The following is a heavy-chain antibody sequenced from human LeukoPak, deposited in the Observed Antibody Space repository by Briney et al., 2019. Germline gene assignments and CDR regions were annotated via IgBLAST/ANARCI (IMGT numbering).Heavy chain of an antibody. V-gene: IGHV3-23*01. CDR2: ISPGGSP. CDR3: VKRELYIVATT. Sequence: GASLRLSCAASGFTSSSNAMGWVRQAPGKGLEWASAISPGGSPYYTDSVKGRFTISRDNSKNTLYLQMSSLRAEDTAVYYCVKRELYIVATTWGQGTLVTVSS. D-gene: IGHD5-12*01. CDR1: GFTSSSNA. J-gene: IGHJ5*02.